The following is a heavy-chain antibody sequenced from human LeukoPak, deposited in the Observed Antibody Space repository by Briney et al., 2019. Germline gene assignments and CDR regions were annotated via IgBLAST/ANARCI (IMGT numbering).Heavy chain of an antibody. CDR2: IKQDGTGK. D-gene: IGHD3-3*01. Sequence: PGGSLRLSCAVSGFTFSNYWMSWVRQAPGKGLEWVANIKQDGTGKYYVDSAKGRFTISRDNAKNSLYLQMDSLRAEDTAVYYCARDKRPSYDMWSGPFDYWGQGTLVTVSS. V-gene: IGHV3-7*01. CDR1: GFTFSNYW. CDR3: ARDKRPSYDMWSGPFDY. J-gene: IGHJ4*02.